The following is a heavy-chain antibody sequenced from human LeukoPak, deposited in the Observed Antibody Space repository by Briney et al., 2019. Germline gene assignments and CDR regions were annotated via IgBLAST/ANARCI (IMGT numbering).Heavy chain of an antibody. Sequence: SETLSLTCAVYGGSFSGYYWSWIRQPPGKGLEWIGEINHSGSTNYKSSLKSRVTISGDTSKNQFSLKLSSVTAVDTAVYYCARSRQNYGGNSAALVLPRYYYYGMDVWGQGTTVTVSS. V-gene: IGHV4-34*01. CDR1: GGSFSGYY. D-gene: IGHD4-23*01. CDR2: INHSGST. J-gene: IGHJ6*02. CDR3: ARSRQNYGGNSAALVLPRYYYYGMDV.